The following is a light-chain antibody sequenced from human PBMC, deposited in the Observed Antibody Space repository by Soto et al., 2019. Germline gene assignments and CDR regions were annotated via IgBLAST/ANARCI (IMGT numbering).Light chain of an antibody. CDR3: QQRSNWPPIT. CDR1: QSVSSY. V-gene: IGKV3-11*01. CDR2: DAS. J-gene: IGKJ5*01. Sequence: EIVLTQSPLTLSLSPGEKATLSCRASQSVSSYLAWYQQKPGQAPRLLIYDASNRATGIPARFSGSGSGTDFTLTISSLEPEDFAVYYCQQRSNWPPITFGQGTRLEIK.